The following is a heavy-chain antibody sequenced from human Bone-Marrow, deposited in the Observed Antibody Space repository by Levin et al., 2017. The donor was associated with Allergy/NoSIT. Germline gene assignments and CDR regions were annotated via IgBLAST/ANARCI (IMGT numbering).Heavy chain of an antibody. CDR3: ARLYGFAGVHY. V-gene: IGHV3-48*03. Sequence: GESLKISCVGSGFTFSSFEMNWVRQAPGKGLEWISYISGTGSSIHYADSVKGRFIISRDNAKNSVFLQMRSLRVEDTGVYYCARLYGFAGVHYWGQGTLVTVSS. D-gene: IGHD2-2*03. J-gene: IGHJ1*01. CDR2: ISGTGSSI. CDR1: GFTFSSFE.